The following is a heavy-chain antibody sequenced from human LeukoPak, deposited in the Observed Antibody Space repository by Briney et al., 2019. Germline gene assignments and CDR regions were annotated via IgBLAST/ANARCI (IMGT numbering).Heavy chain of an antibody. D-gene: IGHD2-2*02. Sequence: PSGTLSLTCAVSGGSISSSNWWSWVRQPPGKGLEWIGYIYYSGSTNYNPSLKSRVTISVDTSKNQFSLKLSSVTAADTAVYYCARGLIVVVPAAIVGWFDPWGQGTLVTVSS. CDR1: GGSISSSNW. CDR2: IYYSGST. V-gene: IGHV4-4*02. J-gene: IGHJ5*02. CDR3: ARGLIVVVPAAIVGWFDP.